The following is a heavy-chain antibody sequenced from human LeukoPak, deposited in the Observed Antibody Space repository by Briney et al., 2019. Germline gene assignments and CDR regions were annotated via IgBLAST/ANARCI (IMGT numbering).Heavy chain of an antibody. CDR3: ARDRAGMATSRGFLGVGYFDL. CDR2: INHSGST. CDR1: GGSFSGYY. V-gene: IGHV4-34*01. Sequence: PSETLSLTCAVYGGSFSGYYWSWIRQPPGKGLEWIGEINHSGSTYYNPSLKSRVTISVDRSKNQFSLKLSSVTAADTAVYYCARDRAGMATSRGFLGVGYFDLWGRGTLVTVSS. J-gene: IGHJ2*01. D-gene: IGHD5-24*01.